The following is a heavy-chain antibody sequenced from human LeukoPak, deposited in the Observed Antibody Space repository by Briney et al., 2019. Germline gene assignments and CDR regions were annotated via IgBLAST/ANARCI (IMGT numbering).Heavy chain of an antibody. J-gene: IGHJ4*02. CDR2: IYYSGST. D-gene: IGHD6-19*01. CDR1: GGSIISYY. V-gene: IGHV4-59*12. Sequence: PSETLSLTCTVSGGSIISYYWSWIRQPPGKGLEWIGYIYYSGSTNYNPSLKSRVTISVDTSKNQFSLKLTSVTAADTAVYYCARELAGKGYFDYWGQGTLVTVSS. CDR3: ARELAGKGYFDY.